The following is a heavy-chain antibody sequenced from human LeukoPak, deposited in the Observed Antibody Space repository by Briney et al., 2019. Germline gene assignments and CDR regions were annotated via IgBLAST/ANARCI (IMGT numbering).Heavy chain of an antibody. J-gene: IGHJ4*02. CDR3: ARDAGSGSYLMEYYFDY. V-gene: IGHV3-7*01. D-gene: IGHD3-10*01. CDR1: GFAFSSYL. CDR2: IKQDGSEK. Sequence: GGSLRLSCAASGFAFSSYLMSWVRQAPGKGLEWVANIKQDGSEKYYVDSVKGRFTISRDNAKNSLYLQMNSLRAEDTAVYYCARDAGSGSYLMEYYFDYWGQGTLVTVSS.